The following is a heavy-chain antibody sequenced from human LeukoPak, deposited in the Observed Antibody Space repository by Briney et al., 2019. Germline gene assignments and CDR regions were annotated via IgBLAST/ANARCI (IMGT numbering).Heavy chain of an antibody. CDR1: GYSISGGYY. CDR3: ARVGPRGSYGFDY. CDR2: IYHSGST. D-gene: IGHD5-18*01. Sequence: SETLSLTCAVSGYSISGGYYWGWIRQPPGKGLEWIGSIYHSGSTYYNPSLKSRVTISVDTSKNQFSLKLSSVTAADTAVYYCARVGPRGSYGFDYWGQGTLVSVSS. V-gene: IGHV4-38-2*01. J-gene: IGHJ4*02.